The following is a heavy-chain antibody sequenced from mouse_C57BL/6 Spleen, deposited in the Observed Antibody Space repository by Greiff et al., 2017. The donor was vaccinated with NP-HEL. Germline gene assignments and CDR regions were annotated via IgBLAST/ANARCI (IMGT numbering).Heavy chain of an antibody. CDR3: ARIYYYGSSYVFDY. V-gene: IGHV1-18*01. D-gene: IGHD1-1*01. J-gene: IGHJ2*01. CDR1: GYTFTDYN. CDR2: INPNNGGT. Sequence: VHVKQSGPELVKPGASVKIPCKASGYTFTDYNMDWVKQSHGKSLEWIGDINPNNGGTIYNQKFKGKATLTVDKSSSTAYMELRSLTSEDTAVYYCARIYYYGSSYVFDYWGQGTTLTVSS.